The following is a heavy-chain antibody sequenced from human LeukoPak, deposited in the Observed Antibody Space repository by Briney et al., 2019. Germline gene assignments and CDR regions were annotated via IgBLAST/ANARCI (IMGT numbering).Heavy chain of an antibody. CDR2: IYTSGST. CDR3: ARALSGDLNY. J-gene: IGHJ4*02. V-gene: IGHV4-61*02. D-gene: IGHD7-27*01. Sequence: SQTLSLTCTVSGGSISCGSYYWSWIRQPAGKGLEGIGRIYTSGSTNYNPSLKSRVTISVDTSKNQFSLKLSSVTAADTAVYYCARALSGDLNYWGQGSLVTVSS. CDR1: GGSISCGSYY.